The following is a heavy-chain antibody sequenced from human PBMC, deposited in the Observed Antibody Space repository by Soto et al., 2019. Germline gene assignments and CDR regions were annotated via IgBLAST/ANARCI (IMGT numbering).Heavy chain of an antibody. J-gene: IGHJ4*02. Sequence: GGSLRLSCAASGFTFSNYAMTWVRQAPGKGLEWVSSVSISGETTYYADSVKGRFTISRDNSKNTLYLQMNSLRAEDTAVYYCAKDYGDYRLDYWGQGTLVTVSS. D-gene: IGHD4-17*01. CDR1: GFTFSNYA. CDR3: AKDYGDYRLDY. V-gene: IGHV3-23*01. CDR2: VSISGETT.